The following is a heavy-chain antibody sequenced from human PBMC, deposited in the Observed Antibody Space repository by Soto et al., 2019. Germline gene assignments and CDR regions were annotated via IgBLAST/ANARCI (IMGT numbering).Heavy chain of an antibody. J-gene: IGHJ4*02. CDR1: GYTFTSYY. D-gene: IGHD5-12*01. CDR3: ARDKGDLDGYNSYYFDY. CDR2: INPSGGST. Sequence: ASVKVSCKASGYTFTSYYMHWVRHAPGQGLEWMGIINPSGGSTSYAQKFQGRVTMTRDTSTSTVYMELSSLRSEDTAVYYCARDKGDLDGYNSYYFDYWGQGTLVTVSS. V-gene: IGHV1-46*01.